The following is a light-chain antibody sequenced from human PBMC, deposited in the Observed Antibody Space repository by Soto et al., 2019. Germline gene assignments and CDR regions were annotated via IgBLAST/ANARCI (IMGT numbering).Light chain of an antibody. V-gene: IGKV3-20*01. CDR2: GAS. Sequence: EIVLTQSPGTLSLSPGERATLSCRASQSVSSSFLAWYQQKPGQAPRLLIYGASSRATGIPDRFSGSGSGTDFTLTISRLEHEDVAVYYCQQYDNSPLTFGGGTKVEIK. J-gene: IGKJ4*01. CDR1: QSVSSSF. CDR3: QQYDNSPLT.